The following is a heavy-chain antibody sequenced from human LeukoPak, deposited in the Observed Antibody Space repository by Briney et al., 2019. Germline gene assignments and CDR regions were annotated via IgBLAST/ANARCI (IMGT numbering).Heavy chain of an antibody. CDR3: ARGLLPAAMSWFDP. Sequence: PSQTLSLTCTVSGGSISSGSYYWTWIRQPAGKGLEWIGRIYTSGSTNYNPSLKSRVTKSVHTSKNQFSLTLSSVTAADTTVYYCARGLLPAAMSWFDPWGQGTLVTVSS. J-gene: IGHJ5*02. V-gene: IGHV4-61*02. CDR1: GGSISSGSYY. D-gene: IGHD2-2*01. CDR2: IYTSGST.